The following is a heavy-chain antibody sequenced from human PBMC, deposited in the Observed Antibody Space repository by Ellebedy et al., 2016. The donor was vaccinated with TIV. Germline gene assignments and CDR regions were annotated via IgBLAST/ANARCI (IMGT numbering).Heavy chain of an antibody. V-gene: IGHV3-7*01. J-gene: IGHJ4*02. CDR2: IKQDESEK. CDR1: GFTFSYYW. Sequence: GGSLRLXXAASGFTFSYYWMSWVRQAPGKGLEWVANIKQDESEKYYVGSVKGRFTISRDNAKNSLYLQMNSLRVEGTAVYYCVRDKMEGPTLFDDWGQGTLVTVSS. D-gene: IGHD2-8*01. CDR3: VRDKMEGPTLFDD.